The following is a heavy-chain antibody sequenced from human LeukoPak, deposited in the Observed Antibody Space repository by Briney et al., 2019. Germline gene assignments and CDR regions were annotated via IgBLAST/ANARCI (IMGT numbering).Heavy chain of an antibody. J-gene: IGHJ4*02. CDR2: IRYDGSNK. D-gene: IGHD3-3*01. Sequence: GGSLRLSCAASGFTFSSYGMHWVRQAPGKGLEWVAFIRYDGSNKYYADSVKGRFTISRDNAKNSLYLQMNSLRAEDTAVYYCARVGRLEWLSSFDYWGQGTLVTVSS. CDR1: GFTFSSYG. CDR3: ARVGRLEWLSSFDY. V-gene: IGHV3-30*02.